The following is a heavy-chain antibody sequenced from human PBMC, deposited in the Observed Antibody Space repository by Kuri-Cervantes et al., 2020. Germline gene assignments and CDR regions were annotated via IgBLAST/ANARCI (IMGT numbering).Heavy chain of an antibody. D-gene: IGHD4-17*01. V-gene: IGHV3-11*04. Sequence: GESLKISCEASGFTFSDYYMTWIRQAPGKGLEWVSSISDSDGSTYYADSVKGRFTISRDNAKNSLYLQMNSLGAEDTAVYYCVRDLYGAGPFWGQGTLVTVSS. CDR2: ISDSDGST. J-gene: IGHJ4*02. CDR3: VRDLYGAGPF. CDR1: GFTFSDYY.